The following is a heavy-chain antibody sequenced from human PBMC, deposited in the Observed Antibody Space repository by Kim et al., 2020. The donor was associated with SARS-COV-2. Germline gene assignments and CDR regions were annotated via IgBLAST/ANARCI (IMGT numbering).Heavy chain of an antibody. CDR2: ISSSSSYI. Sequence: GGSLRLFCAASGFTFSSYSMNWVRQAPGKGLEWVSSISSSSSYIYYADSVKGRFTISRDNAKNSLYLQMNSLRAEDTAVYYCARDVYLGYYFDYWGQGTLVTVSS. D-gene: IGHD1-20*01. CDR3: ARDVYLGYYFDY. J-gene: IGHJ4*02. CDR1: GFTFSSYS. V-gene: IGHV3-21*01.